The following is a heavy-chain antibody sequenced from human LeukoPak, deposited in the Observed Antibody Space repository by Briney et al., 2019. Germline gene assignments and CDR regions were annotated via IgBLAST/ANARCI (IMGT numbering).Heavy chain of an antibody. Sequence: GGSLRLSCAASGFTFSSYAMHWVRQAPGKGLEWVAVISYDGSNKYYADSVKGRFTISRDNSKNTLYLQMNSLGAEDTAVYYCAGGYYYDYWGQGTLVTVSS. V-gene: IGHV3-30-3*01. J-gene: IGHJ4*02. CDR3: AGGYYYDY. CDR2: ISYDGSNK. D-gene: IGHD3-16*01. CDR1: GFTFSSYA.